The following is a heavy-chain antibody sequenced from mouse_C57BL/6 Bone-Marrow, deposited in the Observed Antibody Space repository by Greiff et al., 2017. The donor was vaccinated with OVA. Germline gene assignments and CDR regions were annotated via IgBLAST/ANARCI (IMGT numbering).Heavy chain of an antibody. CDR3: AGGYDVEGFAY. CDR1: GYTFTSYG. CDR2: IYPRSGNT. V-gene: IGHV1-81*01. Sequence: VQLQQSGAELARPGASVKLSCKASGYTFTSYGISWVKQRTGQGLEWIGEIYPRSGNTYYNEKFKGKATLTADKSSSTAYMELRSLTSEDAAVYVCAGGYDVEGFAYWGQGTLVTVSA. J-gene: IGHJ3*01. D-gene: IGHD2-2*01.